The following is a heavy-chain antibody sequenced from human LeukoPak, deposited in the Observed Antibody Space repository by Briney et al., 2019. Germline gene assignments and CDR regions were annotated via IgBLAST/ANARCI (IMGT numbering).Heavy chain of an antibody. D-gene: IGHD3-3*01. CDR2: ISGSGGST. Sequence: GGSLRLSCSTSGFTFSSYAMSWVRQAPGKGLEWVSVISGSGGSTYNADSVKGRFTISRDNSKNTLYLQVNSLRAEDTAVYYCAKSIWSGYSSFDYWGQGTLVTVSS. CDR3: AKSIWSGYSSFDY. CDR1: GFTFSSYA. J-gene: IGHJ4*02. V-gene: IGHV3-23*01.